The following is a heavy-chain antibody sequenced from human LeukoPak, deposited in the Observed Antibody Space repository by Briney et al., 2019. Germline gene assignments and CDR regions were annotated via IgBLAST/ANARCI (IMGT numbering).Heavy chain of an antibody. CDR1: GFTFSDYY. J-gene: IGHJ6*02. CDR3: ARSGDIVVVPAAGYYYGMDV. V-gene: IGHV3-11*01. D-gene: IGHD2-2*01. CDR2: ISSSGSTI. Sequence: GGSLRLSCAASGFTFSDYYMSWIRQAPGKGLEWVSYISSSGSTIYYADSVKGRFTISRDNAKNSLYLQMNSLRAEDTAVYYCARSGDIVVVPAAGYYYGMDVWGRGTTVTVSS.